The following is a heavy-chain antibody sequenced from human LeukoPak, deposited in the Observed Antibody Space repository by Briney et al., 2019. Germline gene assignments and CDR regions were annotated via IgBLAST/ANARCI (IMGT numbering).Heavy chain of an antibody. Sequence: SVKVSCKASGGTFSSYAISWVRQAPGQGLEWMGGIIPIFGTANYAQKFQGRVTITADKSTSTAYMELSSLRSEDAAVYYCARRTMVRGVRNWFDPWGQGTLVTVSS. D-gene: IGHD3-10*01. CDR3: ARRTMVRGVRNWFDP. J-gene: IGHJ5*02. V-gene: IGHV1-69*06. CDR1: GGTFSSYA. CDR2: IIPIFGTA.